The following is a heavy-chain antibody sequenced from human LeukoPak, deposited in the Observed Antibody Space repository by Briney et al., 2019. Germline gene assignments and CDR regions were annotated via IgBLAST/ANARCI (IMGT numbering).Heavy chain of an antibody. CDR3: ARITYYDILIGQSAFDI. J-gene: IGHJ3*02. V-gene: IGHV1-46*01. Sequence: ASVKVSCKASGYTFTSYYMHWVRQAPGQGLEWMGIINPSGGSTSYAQKFQGRVTMTRDTSTSTVYMELSSLRSEDTAVYYCARITYYDILIGQSAFDIWGQGTMVTVSS. CDR2: INPSGGST. CDR1: GYTFTSYY. D-gene: IGHD3-9*01.